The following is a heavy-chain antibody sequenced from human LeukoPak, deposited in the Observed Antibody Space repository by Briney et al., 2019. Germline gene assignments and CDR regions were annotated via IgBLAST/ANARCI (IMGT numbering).Heavy chain of an antibody. V-gene: IGHV3-23*01. CDR3: AKDSGGGSCH. CDR1: GFIFSNYA. CDR2: ISGSGGST. Sequence: GGSLRLSCAASGFIFSNYAMSWVRQAPGKGLEWVSAISGSGGSTYYADSVRGRFTISRDNSKNTPYLQMNSLRAEDTAVYYCAKDSGGGSCHWGQGTLVTVSS. D-gene: IGHD2-15*01. J-gene: IGHJ4*02.